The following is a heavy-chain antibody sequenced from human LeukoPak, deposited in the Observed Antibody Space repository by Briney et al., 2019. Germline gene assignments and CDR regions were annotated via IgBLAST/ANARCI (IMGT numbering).Heavy chain of an antibody. CDR1: GFTFDTYA. CDR2: ISGSGGST. D-gene: IGHD5/OR15-5a*01. J-gene: IGHJ6*02. Sequence: GGSLRLSCAASGFTFDTYAMSWVRQAPGKGLEWASAISGSGGSTYYADSVKGRFTISRDNSKNTLYLQMNSLRAEDTAVYYCAKGPSGIVSVRRYYYGMDVWGQGTTVTVSS. V-gene: IGHV3-23*01. CDR3: AKGPSGIVSVRRYYYGMDV.